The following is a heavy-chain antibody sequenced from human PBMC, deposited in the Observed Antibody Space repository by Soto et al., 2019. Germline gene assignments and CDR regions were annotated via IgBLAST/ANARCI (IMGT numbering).Heavy chain of an antibody. CDR1: GYTFTSYT. Sequence: SGAEVKKPGASVKVSCKTSGYTFTSYTLHWVRQAPGQGLEWMGWINAGNGREKYSQRFQDRVSLSTDKSATTAYMELRSLRPEDTAVYFWAGGGGWVGEASFDSWGQGTQVTVSS. CDR2: INAGNGRE. CDR3: AGGGGWVGEASFDS. J-gene: IGHJ4*02. D-gene: IGHD3-10*01. V-gene: IGHV1-3*01.